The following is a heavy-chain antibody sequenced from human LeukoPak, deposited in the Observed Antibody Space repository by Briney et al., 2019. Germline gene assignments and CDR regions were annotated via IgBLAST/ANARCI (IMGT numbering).Heavy chain of an antibody. D-gene: IGHD1-26*01. Sequence: PSETLSLTCTVSGVSISSYYWSWIRQPPWKGLEWIGYIYYSGSTNYNPSLKSRVTISVDTSKNQFSLKLSSVTAADTAVYYCARVSGGTYPDYWGQGTLVTVSP. V-gene: IGHV4-59*01. CDR2: IYYSGST. CDR3: ARVSGGTYPDY. CDR1: GVSISSYY. J-gene: IGHJ4*02.